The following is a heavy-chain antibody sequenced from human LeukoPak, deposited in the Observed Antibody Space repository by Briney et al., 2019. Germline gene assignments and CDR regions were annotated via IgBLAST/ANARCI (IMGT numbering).Heavy chain of an antibody. Sequence: GASVKVSCKASGYTFTGYYMHWVRQAPRQGLEWMGWINPNSGGTNYAQKFQGRVTMTRDTPISTAYMELSRLRSDDTAVYYCARDNYSYGYIGDWGQGTLVTVSS. D-gene: IGHD5-18*01. V-gene: IGHV1-2*02. CDR2: INPNSGGT. CDR3: ARDNYSYGYIGD. J-gene: IGHJ4*02. CDR1: GYTFTGYY.